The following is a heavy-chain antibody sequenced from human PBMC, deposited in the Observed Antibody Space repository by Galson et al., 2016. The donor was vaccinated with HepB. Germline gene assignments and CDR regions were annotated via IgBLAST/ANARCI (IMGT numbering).Heavy chain of an antibody. CDR1: GYSFTSYW. Sequence: QSGAEVKKPGESLKISCKGSGYSFTSYWIGWVRQMPGKGLEWMGIIYPGDSDTRYSPSFQGQVTISAYKSISTAYLQWSSLKASDTAMYYCARRDCRTTSCYDFDYWGQGTLVTVSS. D-gene: IGHD2-2*01. CDR2: IYPGDSDT. J-gene: IGHJ4*02. V-gene: IGHV5-51*01. CDR3: ARRDCRTTSCYDFDY.